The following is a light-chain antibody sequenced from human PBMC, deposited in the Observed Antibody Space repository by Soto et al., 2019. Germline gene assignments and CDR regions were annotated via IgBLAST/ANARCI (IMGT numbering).Light chain of an antibody. CDR3: QQYNNWPWT. J-gene: IGKJ1*01. Sequence: EIVMTQSPATLSVSPGERATLSCRASQSVSSNLAWYQQKPGQAPRLLIYGASTRATGIPARFSGSGSGTDYTLTISSLQSEDFALYYCQQYNNWPWTFGHGTKVEIK. CDR2: GAS. CDR1: QSVSSN. V-gene: IGKV3-15*01.